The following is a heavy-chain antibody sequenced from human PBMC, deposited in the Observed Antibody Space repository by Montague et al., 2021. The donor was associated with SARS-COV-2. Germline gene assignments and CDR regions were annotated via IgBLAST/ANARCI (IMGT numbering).Heavy chain of an antibody. Sequence: TLSLTCTVSGGSISSGSYYWSWIRQPAGKGLEWIGRIYTSGSTNYNPSLKSRVTISVDTSKNQFSLELSSVTAADTAVYYCARETYSGYSYGRGSYYYYYGMDVWGQGTTVTVSS. J-gene: IGHJ6*02. D-gene: IGHD5-18*01. CDR3: ARETYSGYSYGRGSYYYYYGMDV. V-gene: IGHV4-61*02. CDR2: IYTSGST. CDR1: GGSISSGSYY.